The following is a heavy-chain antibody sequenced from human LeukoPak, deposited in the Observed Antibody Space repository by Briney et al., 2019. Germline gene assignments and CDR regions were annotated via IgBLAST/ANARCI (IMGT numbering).Heavy chain of an antibody. Sequence: SETLSLTSTVSGGSIRIADYYWGWIRQPPGKGLEWIGSINFGGHTHYNPSLSSRITISVDTSKNQFSLIVGSVTAADTALYYCAVQIAYGGEWAFDPCGQGTLVTVSS. J-gene: IGHJ5*02. CDR3: AVQIAYGGEWAFDP. V-gene: IGHV4-39*01. CDR1: GGSIRIADYY. D-gene: IGHD3-10*01. CDR2: INFGGHT.